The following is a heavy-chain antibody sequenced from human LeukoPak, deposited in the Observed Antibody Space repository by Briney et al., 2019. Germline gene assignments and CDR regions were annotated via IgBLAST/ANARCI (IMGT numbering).Heavy chain of an antibody. D-gene: IGHD4/OR15-4a*01. Sequence: SETLSLTCIVSGGSISITTYYWGWMRQPPGKGLEWIGSINYSGNSYYNPSLRSRVTISVDTSKNQFSLKLSSVTAVDTAVYYCAKAMVEAEFDYWGQGTLVTVSS. V-gene: IGHV4-39*07. CDR2: INYSGNS. CDR1: GGSISITTYY. J-gene: IGHJ4*02. CDR3: AKAMVEAEFDY.